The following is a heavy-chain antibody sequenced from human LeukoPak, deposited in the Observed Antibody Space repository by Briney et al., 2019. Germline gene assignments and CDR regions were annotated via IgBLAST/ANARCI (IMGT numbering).Heavy chain of an antibody. J-gene: IGHJ4*02. V-gene: IGHV4-34*01. CDR3: ARGAQTYYDKAPVDY. Sequence: SETLSLTCAVYGGSFCGYYWSWIRQPPGKGLEWIGEINHSGSTNYNPSLKSRVTISVDTSKSQFSLKLNSMTAADTAVYYCARGAQTYYDKAPVDYWGQGTLVTVSS. D-gene: IGHD3-22*01. CDR1: GGSFCGYY. CDR2: INHSGST.